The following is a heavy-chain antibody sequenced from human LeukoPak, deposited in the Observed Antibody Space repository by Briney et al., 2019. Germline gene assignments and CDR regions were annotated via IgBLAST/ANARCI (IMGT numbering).Heavy chain of an antibody. D-gene: IGHD6-6*01. V-gene: IGHV1-2*02. Sequence: GASVKVSCKASGYTFTGYYMHWVRQAPGQGLEWMGWINPNSGGTNYAQKFQGRVTMTRDTSISTAYMELSRLRSDDTAVYYCARLYVQQLVLGLQAPSDYWGQGTLVTVSS. CDR1: GYTFTGYY. CDR3: ARLYVQQLVLGLQAPSDY. CDR2: INPNSGGT. J-gene: IGHJ4*02.